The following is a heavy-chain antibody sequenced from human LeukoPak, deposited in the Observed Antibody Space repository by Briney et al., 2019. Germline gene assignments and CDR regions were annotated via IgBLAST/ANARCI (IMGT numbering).Heavy chain of an antibody. Sequence: SETLSLTCTVSGGSISSYYWSWIRQPAGKGLEWIGRIYTSGSTNYNPSLKSRVTMSVDTSKNQFSLKLSSVTAADTAVYYCARARYYYDSSGSHFDYWGQGTLVTGSS. J-gene: IGHJ4*02. CDR2: IYTSGST. V-gene: IGHV4-4*07. D-gene: IGHD3-22*01. CDR3: ARARYYYDSSGSHFDY. CDR1: GGSISSYY.